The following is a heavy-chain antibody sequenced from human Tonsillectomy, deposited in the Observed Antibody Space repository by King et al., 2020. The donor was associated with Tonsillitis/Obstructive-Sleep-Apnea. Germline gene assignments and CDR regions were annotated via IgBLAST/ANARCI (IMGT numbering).Heavy chain of an antibody. V-gene: IGHV4-59*08. J-gene: IGHJ6*02. CDR2: IYYSGST. CDR1: GGSISSYY. D-gene: IGHD6-13*01. Sequence: QLQESGPGLVKPSETLSLTCTVSGGSISSYYWSWLRQPPGKGLEWIGYIYYSGSTNYNPSLKSRVTISVDTSKNQFSLKLSSVTAADTAVYYCASSSWYNYYYYGMDVWGQGTTVTVSS. CDR3: ASSSWYNYYYYGMDV.